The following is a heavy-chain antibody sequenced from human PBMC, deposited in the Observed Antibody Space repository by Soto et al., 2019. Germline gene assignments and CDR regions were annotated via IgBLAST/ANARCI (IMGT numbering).Heavy chain of an antibody. CDR2: IYWDDDK. V-gene: IGHV2-5*02. CDR3: AHRHRLDETWNYGAFDI. D-gene: IGHD1-7*01. CDR1: GFSLTTTGVG. Sequence: QITLKESGPTLMKPTQTLTLTCTFSGFSLTTTGVGVGWIRQPPGKALEWLALIYWDDDKRYSPSLKSRLTISKDTSNNQVVLTMANVDPVDTATYYCAHRHRLDETWNYGAFDIWGQGTVVTVSS. J-gene: IGHJ3*02.